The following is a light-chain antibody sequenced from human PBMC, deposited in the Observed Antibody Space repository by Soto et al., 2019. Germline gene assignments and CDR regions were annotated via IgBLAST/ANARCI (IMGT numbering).Light chain of an antibody. J-gene: IGKJ4*01. CDR2: DAS. V-gene: IGKV3-11*01. CDR1: QSVSSF. Sequence: EIVLTQSPATLSLSPGERATLSCRASQSVSSFLAWYQQKPGQSPRLLIYDASNRATGIPARFSGSGSGKDFALTISSLEPEDFAVYYCQPRSNWPLTFGGRTKVEIK. CDR3: QPRSNWPLT.